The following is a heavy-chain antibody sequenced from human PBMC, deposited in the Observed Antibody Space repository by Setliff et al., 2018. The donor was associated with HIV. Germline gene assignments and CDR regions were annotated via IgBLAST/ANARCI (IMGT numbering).Heavy chain of an antibody. Sequence: ASVKVSCKASGYTFISYYMHWVRQAPGQGLEWMGIINPSGASTSYAQKFQGRVTMTRDTSTSTMYMEQSSLRSEDTAVYYCARAQAYYGGYDAFDIWGQGTMVTVSS. CDR2: INPSGAST. D-gene: IGHD3-3*01. CDR1: GYTFISYY. V-gene: IGHV1-46*01. J-gene: IGHJ3*02. CDR3: ARAQAYYGGYDAFDI.